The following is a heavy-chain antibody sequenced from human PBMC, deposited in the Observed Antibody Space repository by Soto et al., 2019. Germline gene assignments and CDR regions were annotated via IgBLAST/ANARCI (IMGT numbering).Heavy chain of an antibody. J-gene: IGHJ6*02. V-gene: IGHV1-69*01. CDR3: ARSQGGSTSLEISYYYYCGMDV. D-gene: IGHD2-2*01. Sequence: QVQLVQSGAEVKKPGSSVKVSCKASGGTFSSYAVSWVRQAPGQGLEWMGGIIPISDTTNYAQKLQGRVTRTADESTSAAYMELRSLRSEDAEVYSCARSQGGSTSLEISYYYYCGMDVWGQGTTVTVSS. CDR2: IIPISDTT. CDR1: GGTFSSYA.